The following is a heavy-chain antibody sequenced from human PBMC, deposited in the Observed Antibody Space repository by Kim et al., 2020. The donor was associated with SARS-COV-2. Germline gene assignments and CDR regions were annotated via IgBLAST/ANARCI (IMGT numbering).Heavy chain of an antibody. CDR2: ISSSSSYI. J-gene: IGHJ4*02. Sequence: GGSLRLSCAASGFTFSSYSMNWVRQAPGKGLEWVSSISSSSSYIYYADSVKGRFTISRDNAKNSLYLQMNSLRAEDTAVYYCARDFRRWELLRGFDYWGQGTLVTVSS. CDR3: ARDFRRWELLRGFDY. V-gene: IGHV3-21*01. D-gene: IGHD1-26*01. CDR1: GFTFSSYS.